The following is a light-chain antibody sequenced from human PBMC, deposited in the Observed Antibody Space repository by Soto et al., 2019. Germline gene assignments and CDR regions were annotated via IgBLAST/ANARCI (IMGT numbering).Light chain of an antibody. Sequence: ALTHPASVSESPGQSITISCTGTSSDVGAFYYVSWYQQHPGKAPKLMISEVSSRPSGVSYRFSGSKSGNTASLTISGLQAEDEADYYCSSYTTTSTAVFGTGTKVTVL. V-gene: IGLV2-14*01. CDR1: SSDVGAFYY. CDR3: SSYTTTSTAV. CDR2: EVS. J-gene: IGLJ1*01.